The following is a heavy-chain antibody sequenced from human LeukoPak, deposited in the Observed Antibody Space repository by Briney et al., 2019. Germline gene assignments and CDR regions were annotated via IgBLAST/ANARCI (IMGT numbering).Heavy chain of an antibody. CDR3: AKTAGLAAAGNDAFYI. J-gene: IGHJ3*02. Sequence: GGSLTLACAASGFTVSTNYMSWVRQAPGKGLEWVSFLYSGGSTYYADSVKGRFTISRDNSKNTLYLQMNSLRAEDTAVYYCAKTAGLAAAGNDAFYIWGQGTMVTVSS. CDR2: LYSGGST. CDR1: GFTVSTNY. V-gene: IGHV3-66*01. D-gene: IGHD6-13*01.